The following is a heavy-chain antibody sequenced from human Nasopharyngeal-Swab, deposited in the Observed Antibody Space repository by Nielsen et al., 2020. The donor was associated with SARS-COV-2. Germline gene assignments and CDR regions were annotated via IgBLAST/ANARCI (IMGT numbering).Heavy chain of an antibody. CDR2: ISGSGGST. V-gene: IGHV3-23*01. CDR1: GFTFSSYA. Sequence: GESLKISCAASGFTFSSYAMSWVRPAPGKGLEWVSAISGSGGSTYYADSVKGRFTISRDNSKNTLYLQMNSLRAEDTAVYYCAKRVGAAAGTLHFDYWGQGTLVTVSS. D-gene: IGHD6-13*01. CDR3: AKRVGAAAGTLHFDY. J-gene: IGHJ4*02.